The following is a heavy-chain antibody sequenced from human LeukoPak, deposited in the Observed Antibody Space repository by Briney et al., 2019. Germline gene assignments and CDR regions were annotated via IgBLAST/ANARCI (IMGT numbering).Heavy chain of an antibody. Sequence: GASVKVSCKASGYTFSGYYMHWVRQAPGQGLEWMGWINPNSGGTNYAQKFQGWVTMTRDTSISTAYMELSRLRSDDTAVYYCARADYGDHTPYFDYWGQGTLVTVSS. CDR2: INPNSGGT. V-gene: IGHV1-2*04. J-gene: IGHJ4*02. CDR3: ARADYGDHTPYFDY. D-gene: IGHD4-17*01. CDR1: GYTFSGYY.